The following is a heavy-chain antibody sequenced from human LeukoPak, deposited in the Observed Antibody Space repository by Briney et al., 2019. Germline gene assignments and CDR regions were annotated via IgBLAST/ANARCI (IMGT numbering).Heavy chain of an antibody. CDR1: GGTFSSYA. J-gene: IGHJ3*02. Sequence: SVKVSCKASGGTFSSYAISWVRQAPGQGLEWMGGIIPIFGTANYAQKFQGRVTMTTDTSTSTAYMELRSLRSDDTAVYYCARDRGILTGYYNGRSAFDIWGQGTMVTVSS. CDR3: ARDRGILTGYYNGRSAFDI. CDR2: IIPIFGTA. V-gene: IGHV1-69*05. D-gene: IGHD3-9*01.